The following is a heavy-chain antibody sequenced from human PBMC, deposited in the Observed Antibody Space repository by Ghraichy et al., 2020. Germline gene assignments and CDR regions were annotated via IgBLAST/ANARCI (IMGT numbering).Heavy chain of an antibody. CDR2: ISNSGTTI. D-gene: IGHD3-22*01. Sequence: GESLNISCTASGFTFSDYYMSWLRQAPGKGLEWVSYISNSGTTIYYADSVRGRFTISRDNAKNSLYLQMNILRAEDTAVYYCASVYHDSSGYFQRNDFWGQGTLVTVSS. CDR1: GFTFSDYY. CDR3: ASVYHDSSGYFQRNDF. J-gene: IGHJ4*02. V-gene: IGHV3-11*01.